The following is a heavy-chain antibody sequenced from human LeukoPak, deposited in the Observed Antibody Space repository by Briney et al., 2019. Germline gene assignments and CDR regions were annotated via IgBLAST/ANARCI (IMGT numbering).Heavy chain of an antibody. CDR3: GRQGYTANYYFFDY. CDR1: SGSIRSYY. V-gene: IGHV4-4*07. CDR2: IYTTGTT. D-gene: IGHD4/OR15-4a*01. Sequence: SETLSLTCTVSSGSIRSYYWGWVRQPPGKGLEWIGRIYTTGTTQYNPSLKSRVPMSVDTSTNQFSPNLRSMTAADTAVYYCGRQGYTANYYFFDYCGQGTLVAVS. J-gene: IGHJ4*02.